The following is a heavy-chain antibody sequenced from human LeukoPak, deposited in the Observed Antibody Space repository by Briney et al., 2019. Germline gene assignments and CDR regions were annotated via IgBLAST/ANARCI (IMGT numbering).Heavy chain of an antibody. Sequence: ASVKISCKVSGYTFTDYYMHWVQQAPGKGLEWMGLVDPEDGETIYAEKFQGRVTITADTSTDTAYMELSSLRSDDTAVYYCAREVDYGDPNYYYYYMDVWGKGTTVTVSS. D-gene: IGHD4-17*01. CDR2: VDPEDGET. CDR3: AREVDYGDPNYYYYYMDV. J-gene: IGHJ6*03. V-gene: IGHV1-69-2*01. CDR1: GYTFTDYY.